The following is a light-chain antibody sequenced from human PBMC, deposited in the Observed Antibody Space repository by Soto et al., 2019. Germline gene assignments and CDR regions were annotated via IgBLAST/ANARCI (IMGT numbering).Light chain of an antibody. Sequence: QAVVTQPPSLSGTPGQRVTISCSGSNSNIGRYSVNWYQHFPGTAPKILIYSDDERPSGVPDRFSGSKSGTSASLAISGHQSEDEAEYYCAAWDDNLNGPLFGGGTKVTVL. V-gene: IGLV1-44*01. CDR1: NSNIGRYS. CDR3: AAWDDNLNGPL. J-gene: IGLJ3*02. CDR2: SDD.